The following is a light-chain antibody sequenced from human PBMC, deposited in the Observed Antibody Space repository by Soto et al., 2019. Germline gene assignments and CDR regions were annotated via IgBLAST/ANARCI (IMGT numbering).Light chain of an antibody. V-gene: IGKV1-5*03. Sequence: DIQMTQSPSTLSSSVGDRVNITCRASHSISVWLAWYQQKPGKAPKLLIYQSSTLESGVPSRFSGRGSGTDFTLTISSLQPDDFATYYCQQYYTYPYTVGQGTKLEIK. CDR2: QSS. CDR3: QQYYTYPYT. CDR1: HSISVW. J-gene: IGKJ2*01.